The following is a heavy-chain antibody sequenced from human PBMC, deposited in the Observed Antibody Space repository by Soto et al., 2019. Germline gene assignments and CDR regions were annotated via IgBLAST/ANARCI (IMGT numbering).Heavy chain of an antibody. CDR3: ATQPSAYDAFDI. J-gene: IGHJ3*02. Sequence: GGSLRLSCAASGFTFSSYAMSWVRQAPGKGLEWVSANSGSGGSTYYADSVKGRFTISRDNSKNTLYLQMNSLRAEDTAVYYCATQPSAYDAFDIWGQGTMVTVSS. V-gene: IGHV3-23*01. CDR2: NSGSGGST. CDR1: GFTFSSYA.